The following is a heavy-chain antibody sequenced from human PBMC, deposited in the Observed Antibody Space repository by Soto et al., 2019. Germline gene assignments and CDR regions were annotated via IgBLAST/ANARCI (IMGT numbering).Heavy chain of an antibody. D-gene: IGHD6-19*01. Sequence: EVQLVESGGGLVKPGGSLRLSCAASGFIVTSYTVNWVRQAPGKGLEWVSSISGSSTYIYYADSVKGRFTISRDNAKNSLSLQLNSLRADDTAVYYCPRDRKIAVAGTSNYFYYGLDVWGQGTTVTVSS. V-gene: IGHV3-21*01. CDR2: ISGSSTYI. CDR3: PRDRKIAVAGTSNYFYYGLDV. J-gene: IGHJ6*02. CDR1: GFIVTSYT.